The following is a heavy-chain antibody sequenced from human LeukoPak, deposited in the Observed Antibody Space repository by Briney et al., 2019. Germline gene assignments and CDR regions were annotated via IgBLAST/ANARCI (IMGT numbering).Heavy chain of an antibody. CDR3: ARVGVFGPFDI. CDR2: INPSGGST. D-gene: IGHD3-16*01. Sequence: ASVKVSCKASGYNLISYYMHWVRQAPGQGLEWMGIINPSGGSTTYAQKFQGRVTMTRDTSTSTVYMELSSLRSEDTAVYYCARVGVFGPFDIWGQGTMVTVSS. V-gene: IGHV1-46*01. J-gene: IGHJ3*02. CDR1: GYNLISYY.